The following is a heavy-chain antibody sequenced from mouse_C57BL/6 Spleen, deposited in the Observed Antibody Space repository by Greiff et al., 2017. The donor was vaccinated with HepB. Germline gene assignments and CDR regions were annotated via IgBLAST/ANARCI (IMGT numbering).Heavy chain of an antibody. CDR3: ARGGDGYPFAY. CDR2: IYPSDSET. V-gene: IGHV1-61*01. Sequence: QVQLKQPGAELVRPGSSVKLSCKASGYTFTSYWMDWVKQRPGQGLEWIGNIYPSDSETHYNQKFKDKATLTVDKSSSTAYMQLSSLTSEDSAVYYCARGGDGYPFAYWGQGTLVTVSA. J-gene: IGHJ3*01. D-gene: IGHD2-3*01. CDR1: GYTFTSYW.